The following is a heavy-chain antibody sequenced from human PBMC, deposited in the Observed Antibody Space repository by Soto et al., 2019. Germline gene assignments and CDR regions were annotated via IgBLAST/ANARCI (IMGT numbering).Heavy chain of an antibody. D-gene: IGHD3-10*01. J-gene: IGHJ5*02. CDR2: ISGSGGST. V-gene: IGHV3-23*01. Sequence: EVQLLESGGGLVQPGGSLRLSCAASGFTFSSYAMSWVRQAPGKGLEWVSAISGSGGSTYYADSVKGRFTISRDNSKNTLYLQMNSLRAEDTAVYYCAKGPNVLLWFGGNGEWVDPWGQGTLFPVSS. CDR3: AKGPNVLLWFGGNGEWVDP. CDR1: GFTFSSYA.